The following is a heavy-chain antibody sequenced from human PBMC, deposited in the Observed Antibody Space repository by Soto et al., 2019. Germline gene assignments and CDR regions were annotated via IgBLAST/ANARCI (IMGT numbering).Heavy chain of an antibody. CDR1: GFTFREAW. CDR2: IKSKSDGETT. Sequence: GGSLRLSCAASGFTFREAWMSWVRQAPGKGLEWVGRIKSKSDGETTDYAAPVKGRFTISRDDSEKTLHLQMNSLKAEDSAIYYCVTAGPELYYYYYGMDVWGQGTTVTVSS. D-gene: IGHD1-7*01. V-gene: IGHV3-15*01. J-gene: IGHJ6*02. CDR3: VTAGPELYYYYYGMDV.